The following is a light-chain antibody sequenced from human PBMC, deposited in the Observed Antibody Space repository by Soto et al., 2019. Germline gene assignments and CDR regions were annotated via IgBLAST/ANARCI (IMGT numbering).Light chain of an antibody. CDR1: SSDVGSYNL. Sequence: QSALTQPASVSGSPGQSITISCTGTSSDVGSYNLVSWYQHHPGKAPKLMIYEGSKRPSGVSNRFSGSKSGNTASLTISGLQAEDEAAYYCCSYAGSSTLVFGGGTKLTVL. CDR3: CSYAGSSTLV. V-gene: IGLV2-23*01. J-gene: IGLJ2*01. CDR2: EGS.